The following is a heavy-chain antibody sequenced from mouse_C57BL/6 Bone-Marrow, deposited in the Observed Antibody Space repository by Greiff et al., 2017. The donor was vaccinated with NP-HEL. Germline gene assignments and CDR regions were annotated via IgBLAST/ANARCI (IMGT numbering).Heavy chain of an antibody. J-gene: IGHJ3*01. V-gene: IGHV1-81*01. D-gene: IGHD1-1*01. CDR1: GYTFTSYG. CDR3: ARDYGSSSFAY. CDR2: IYPRSGNT. Sequence: QVQLQQSGAELARPGASVKLSCKASGYTFTSYGISWVKQRTGQGLEWIGEIYPRSGNTYYNEKFKGKATLTADKSSNTAYMELRSLTSEDSAVYFCARDYGSSSFAYWGQGTLVTVSA.